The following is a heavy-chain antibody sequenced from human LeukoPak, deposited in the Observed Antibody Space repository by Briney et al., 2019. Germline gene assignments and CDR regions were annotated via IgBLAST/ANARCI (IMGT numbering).Heavy chain of an antibody. CDR1: GFTFSTYW. CDR2: IKKDGSEK. J-gene: IGHJ4*02. CDR3: EGSAGY. D-gene: IGHD6-19*01. V-gene: IGHV3-7*01. Sequence: GGSLRLSCAASGFTFSTYWMSWVRQAPGKGLEWVANIKKDGSEKYYVDSVKGRFTISRDNAKNSLYRQMNSLRVEDTAVYYCEGSAGYWGQGTLVSVSS.